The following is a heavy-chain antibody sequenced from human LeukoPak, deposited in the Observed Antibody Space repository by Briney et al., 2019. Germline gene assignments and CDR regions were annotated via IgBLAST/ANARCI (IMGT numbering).Heavy chain of an antibody. CDR1: GFTFSNIL. J-gene: IGHJ4*02. CDR3: AKKGATTGDFDY. Sequence: PGGSLRLSCAASGFTFSNILMTWVRQAPGKGPEWVSAISGSGGDTYYADSVKGRFTISRDNSKNTLYLQMNSLRAEDTAVYYCAKKGATTGDFDYWGQGTLVTVSS. D-gene: IGHD1-26*01. V-gene: IGHV3-23*01. CDR2: ISGSGGDT.